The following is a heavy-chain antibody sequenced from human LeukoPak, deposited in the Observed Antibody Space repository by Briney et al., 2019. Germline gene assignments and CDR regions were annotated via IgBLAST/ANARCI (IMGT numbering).Heavy chain of an antibody. CDR3: ARRDCSSTSCYSDTFDI. Sequence: GESLKISCKGSGYSFTSYWIGWVRQMPGKGLEWMGIIYPGDSDTRYSPSFQGQVTISADKSISTAYLQWSSLKASDTAMYYCARRDCSSTSCYSDTFDIWGQGTMVTVSS. J-gene: IGHJ3*02. D-gene: IGHD2-2*01. CDR1: GYSFTSYW. CDR2: IYPGDSDT. V-gene: IGHV5-51*01.